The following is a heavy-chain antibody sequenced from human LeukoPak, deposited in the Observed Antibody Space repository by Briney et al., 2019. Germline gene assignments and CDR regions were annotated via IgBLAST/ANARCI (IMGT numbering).Heavy chain of an antibody. CDR1: GFTFSSYG. Sequence: GRSLRLSCAGSGFTFSSYGMHWVRQAPGKGLEWVAVIWYDGSNKYYADSVKGRFTISRDNSKNTLYLQMNSLRAEDTAVYYCAKDPRDYYDSSGYFDYWGQGTLVTVSS. J-gene: IGHJ4*02. V-gene: IGHV3-33*06. CDR2: IWYDGSNK. D-gene: IGHD3-22*01. CDR3: AKDPRDYYDSSGYFDY.